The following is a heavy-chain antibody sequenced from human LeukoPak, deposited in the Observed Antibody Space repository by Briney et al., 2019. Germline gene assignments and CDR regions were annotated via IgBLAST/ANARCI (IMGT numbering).Heavy chain of an antibody. J-gene: IGHJ5*02. CDR1: GYSFISYD. CDR3: ARVITILDQPTNLNWFDP. D-gene: IGHD3-3*01. V-gene: IGHV1-8*01. Sequence: ASVRVSCKASGYSFISYDINWVRQATGQGLEWMGWMNPNSGKTDYAQKFQGRVTMTRDTSISTAYMELSSLRSEDTAVYYCARVITILDQPTNLNWFDPWGQGTLVTVSS. CDR2: MNPNSGKT.